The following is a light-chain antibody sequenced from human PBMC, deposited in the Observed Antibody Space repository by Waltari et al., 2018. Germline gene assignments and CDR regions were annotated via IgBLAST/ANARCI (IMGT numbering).Light chain of an antibody. CDR1: QSINNF. CDR3: HQSSTLPQM. V-gene: IGKV1-39*01. J-gene: IGKJ1*01. Sequence: DIQMTQSPSSLSASIGDRVTMTCRASQSINNFLNWYQQKPGQAPKILISTASNLQSGVSSRFSGSSSGLDFTLTISSLQPEDVATYYCHQSSTLPQMFGQGTKVEIK. CDR2: TAS.